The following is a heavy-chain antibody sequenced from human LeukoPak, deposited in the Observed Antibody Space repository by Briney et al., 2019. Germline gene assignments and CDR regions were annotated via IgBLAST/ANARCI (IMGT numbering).Heavy chain of an antibody. V-gene: IGHV4-61*01. CDR2: IYYSGST. D-gene: IGHD3-22*01. Sequence: PSETLSLTCTVSGGSVSSGSYYWSWIRQPPGKGLEWIGYIYYSGSTYYNPSLKSRVTISVDTSKNQFSLKLSSVTAADTAVYYCARSYSGDYYDSSGYYFDYWGQGTLVTVSS. J-gene: IGHJ4*02. CDR3: ARSYSGDYYDSSGYYFDY. CDR1: GGSVSSGSYY.